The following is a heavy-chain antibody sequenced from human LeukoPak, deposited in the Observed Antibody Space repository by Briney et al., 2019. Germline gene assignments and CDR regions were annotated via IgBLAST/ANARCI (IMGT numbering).Heavy chain of an antibody. CDR2: ISGSGGAT. D-gene: IGHD6-19*01. Sequence: PGGSLRLSCAASGFTFSSYAMSWVRQAPGKGLEWVSGISGSGGATYYADSVRGRFTISRDNSKNTLYLQMNSLRAEDTAVYYCAKSASGWYNFDYWGQGTPVTVSS. J-gene: IGHJ4*02. CDR1: GFTFSSYA. CDR3: AKSASGWYNFDY. V-gene: IGHV3-23*01.